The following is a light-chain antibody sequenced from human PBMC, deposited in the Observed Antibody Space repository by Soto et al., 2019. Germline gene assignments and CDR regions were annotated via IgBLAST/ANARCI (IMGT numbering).Light chain of an antibody. CDR3: QQTYSIPVT. Sequence: DIQMTQSPSSLSASVGDRVTISCRTSQSISSYLNWYQQKPGKAPKVLIYAASSRQSGVPSRFSGSGSGTDFTLTINSLQPEDYAIYYCQQTYSIPVTFGGGTKVEIK. CDR2: AAS. J-gene: IGKJ4*01. V-gene: IGKV1-39*01. CDR1: QSISSY.